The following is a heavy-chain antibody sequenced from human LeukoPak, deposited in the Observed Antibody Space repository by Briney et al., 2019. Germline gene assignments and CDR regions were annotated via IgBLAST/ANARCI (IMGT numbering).Heavy chain of an antibody. CDR2: ISSSSSYI. CDR3: ARGRITMVRGVMAFTAFDY. J-gene: IGHJ4*02. D-gene: IGHD3-10*01. Sequence: GGSLRLSCAASGFTFSSYSTNWVRQAPGKGLEWVSSISSSSSYIYYADSVKGRFTISRDNAKNSLYLQMNSLRAEDTAVYYCARGRITMVRGVMAFTAFDYWGQGTLVTVSS. V-gene: IGHV3-21*01. CDR1: GFTFSSYS.